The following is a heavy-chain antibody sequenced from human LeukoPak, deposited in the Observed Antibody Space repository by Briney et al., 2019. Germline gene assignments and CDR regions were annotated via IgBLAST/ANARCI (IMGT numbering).Heavy chain of an antibody. CDR3: AREGQQLKHFDY. CDR1: GNTFIGYW. J-gene: IGHJ4*02. D-gene: IGHD1-1*01. Sequence: ASVKVSCRASGNTFIGYWIHWVRQAPGQGLEWMGAINPRGDATIGAQKFQGRVTTTRDTSTSTVYIELSSLRSEDTAVYYCAREGQQLKHFDYWGQGTLVTVSS. V-gene: IGHV1-46*01. CDR2: INPRGDAT.